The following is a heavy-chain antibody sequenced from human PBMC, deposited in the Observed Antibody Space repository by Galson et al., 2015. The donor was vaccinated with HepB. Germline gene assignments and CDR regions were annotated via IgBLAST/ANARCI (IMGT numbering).Heavy chain of an antibody. CDR2: INWKTGST. CDR3: ARGYSSSPPGFDY. J-gene: IGHJ4*02. D-gene: IGHD6-6*01. V-gene: IGHV3-20*04. CDR1: GFTFDDYG. Sequence: SLRLSCAASGFTFDDYGMSWVRHAPGKGLEWVSGINWKTGSTGYADSVKGQVTMSADKSISTAYLQWSSLKASDTAMYYCARGYSSSPPGFDYWGQGTLVTVSS.